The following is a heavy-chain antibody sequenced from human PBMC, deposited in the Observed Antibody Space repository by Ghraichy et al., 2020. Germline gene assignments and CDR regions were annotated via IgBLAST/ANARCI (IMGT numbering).Heavy chain of an antibody. CDR3: AGPSYYDSSGFGY. CDR1: GFTFSSYA. D-gene: IGHD3-22*01. J-gene: IGHJ4*02. V-gene: IGHV3-23*01. CDR2: LNGSGLST. Sequence: GSLRLSCAASGFTFSSYAMSWVRQAPGKGLEWVSALNGSGLSTYYADSVKGRFTISRDNSKNTVFLHMNSLRAEDTAIYYCAGPSYYDSSGFGYWGQGTLVTVSS.